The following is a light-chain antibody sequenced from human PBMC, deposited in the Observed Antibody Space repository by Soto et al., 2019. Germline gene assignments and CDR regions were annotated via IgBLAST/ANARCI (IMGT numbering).Light chain of an antibody. CDR3: QAWDSSTVV. CDR2: QDS. Sequence: SYELTQPPSVSVSPGKKASITCSGDKLGDKYACWYQQKPGQSPVLVIYQDSKRPSGIPERFSGSNSGNTATLTISGTQAMDEADYYCQAWDSSTVVFGGGTQLTVL. V-gene: IGLV3-1*01. CDR1: KLGDKY. J-gene: IGLJ2*01.